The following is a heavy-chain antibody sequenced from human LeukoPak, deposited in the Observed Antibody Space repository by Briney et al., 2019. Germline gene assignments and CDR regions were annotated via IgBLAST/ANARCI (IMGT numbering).Heavy chain of an antibody. CDR3: TREHNTRYSSGWRGKYYFDY. Sequence: GGSLRLSCTASRFTFGDYAMSWFRQAPGKGLEWVGFIRSKAYGGTTEYAASVKGRFTISRDDSKSIAYLQMNSLKTEDTAVYYCTREHNTRYSSGWRGKYYFDYWGQGTLVTVSS. D-gene: IGHD6-19*01. CDR2: IRSKAYGGTT. V-gene: IGHV3-49*03. CDR1: RFTFGDYA. J-gene: IGHJ4*02.